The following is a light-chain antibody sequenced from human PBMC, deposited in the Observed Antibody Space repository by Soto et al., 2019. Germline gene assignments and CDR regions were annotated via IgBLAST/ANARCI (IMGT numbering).Light chain of an antibody. CDR2: EAS. CDR1: QSVGNY. CDR3: HQRSYLVT. J-gene: IGKJ4*01. Sequence: EIVLTQSPATLSLSPGERATLSCRASQSVGNYLAWYQRKPGQAPRLLIYEASNRATGIPARFSGSGSGTDFTITIISLEPEDFAVYYYHQRSYLVTFGGGTELEIK. V-gene: IGKV3-11*01.